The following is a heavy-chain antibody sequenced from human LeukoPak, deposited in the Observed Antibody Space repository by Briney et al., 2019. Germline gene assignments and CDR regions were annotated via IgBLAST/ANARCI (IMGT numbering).Heavy chain of an antibody. CDR1: GFSFSSYA. D-gene: IGHD5-12*01. CDR2: IRDSGGST. J-gene: IGHJ4*02. V-gene: IGHV3-23*01. CDR3: ARGGYSFDY. Sequence: GGSLRLSCAASGFSFSSYAMSWVRQAPGKGLEWVSAIRDSGGSTYYADSVKGRFTVSRDNAKNSLYLQMNSLRVEDTAVYYCARGGYSFDYLGQGTLVTVSS.